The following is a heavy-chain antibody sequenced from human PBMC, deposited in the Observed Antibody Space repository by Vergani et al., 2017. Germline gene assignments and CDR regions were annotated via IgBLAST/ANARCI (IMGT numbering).Heavy chain of an antibody. D-gene: IGHD3-9*01. Sequence: QVQLVQSGAEVKKSGASVKVSCKTSGYTFSNYYMHWVRQAPGQGLEWMGIINPSGGHTNYAQQFQGRVTMTRDTSTSTVYMELSSLRSEDTAIYYCARGDYGSLNGYRDWGQGTLVTVSA. CDR2: INPSGGHT. CDR1: GYTFSNYY. J-gene: IGHJ4*02. V-gene: IGHV1-46*03. CDR3: ARGDYGSLNGYRD.